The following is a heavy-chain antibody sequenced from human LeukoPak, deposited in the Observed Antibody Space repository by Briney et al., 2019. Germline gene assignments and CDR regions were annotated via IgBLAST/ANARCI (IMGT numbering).Heavy chain of an antibody. CDR1: VYTFTSYE. Sequence: ASVTVSFKSSVYTFTSYEINWVRQATGQGLEWMGWMNPNSGNTGNAHKFQGRVTMNRNTDINKAYMDLSSLRSEDTAVYYCPSVDYGDYPYWGQGTLVTVSS. CDR3: PSVDYGDYPY. V-gene: IGHV1-8*01. J-gene: IGHJ4*02. D-gene: IGHD4-17*01. CDR2: MNPNSGNT.